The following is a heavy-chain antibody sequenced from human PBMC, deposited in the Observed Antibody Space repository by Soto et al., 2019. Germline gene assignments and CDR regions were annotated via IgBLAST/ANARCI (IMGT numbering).Heavy chain of an antibody. V-gene: IGHV3-23*01. CDR2: IAPIGYST. CDR1: GLTFRNHA. CDR3: VSWVSPQFDY. Sequence: EVQLLESGGGLVQPGGSLRLSCAVSGLTFRNHAMSWVRQAPGKGLKWVSTIAPIGYSTHYAGSVEGRFTISRDDSKSTLDLQMTILSADDSAVYYCVSWVSPQFDYWGQGTLVSVSS. D-gene: IGHD2-8*01. J-gene: IGHJ4*02.